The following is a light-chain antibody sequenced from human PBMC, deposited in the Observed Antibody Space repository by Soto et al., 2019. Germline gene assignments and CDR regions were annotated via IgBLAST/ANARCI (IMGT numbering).Light chain of an antibody. CDR2: EVS. Sequence: QSALTQPASVSGSPGQSITISCTGTSSDVGGYNYVSWYQQHPGKAPKLIIYEVSNRPSGVSNRFSGSKSGNTASLTLSGRQAEDEADYYCNSYTSKSTGVFGTGTKLTVL. J-gene: IGLJ1*01. CDR3: NSYTSKSTGV. CDR1: SSDVGGYNY. V-gene: IGLV2-14*01.